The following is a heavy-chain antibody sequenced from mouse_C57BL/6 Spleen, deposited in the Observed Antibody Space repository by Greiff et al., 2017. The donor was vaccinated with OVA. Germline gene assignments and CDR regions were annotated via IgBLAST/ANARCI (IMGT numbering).Heavy chain of an antibody. CDR1: GYAFSSSW. V-gene: IGHV1-82*01. Sequence: VKLMESGPELVKPGASVKISCKASGYAFSSSWMNWVKQRPGKGLEWIGRIYPGDGDTNYNGKFKGKATLTADKSSSTAYMQLSSLTSEDSAVYFCAKRGYGNYRYFDVWGTGTTVTVSS. CDR2: IYPGDGDT. J-gene: IGHJ1*03. CDR3: AKRGYGNYRYFDV. D-gene: IGHD2-1*01.